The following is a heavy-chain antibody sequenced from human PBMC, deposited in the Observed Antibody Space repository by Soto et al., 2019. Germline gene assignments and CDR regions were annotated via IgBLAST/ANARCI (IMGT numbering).Heavy chain of an antibody. Sequence: SETLSLTCTVSGGSISSYYWSWIRQPPGKGLEWIGYIYYSGSTNYNPSLKSRVTISVDTSKNQFSLKLSSVTAADTAVYYCATSRLYNWNYYYYYYMDVWGKGTTVTVSS. CDR1: GGSISSYY. CDR3: ATSRLYNWNYYYYYYMDV. J-gene: IGHJ6*03. D-gene: IGHD1-20*01. V-gene: IGHV4-59*01. CDR2: IYYSGST.